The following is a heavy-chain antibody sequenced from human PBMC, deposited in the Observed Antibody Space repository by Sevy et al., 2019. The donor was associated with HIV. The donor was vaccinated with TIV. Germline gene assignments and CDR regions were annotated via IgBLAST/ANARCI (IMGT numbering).Heavy chain of an antibody. CDR3: ARDRVIFGGGGGLDV. Sequence: ASVKVSCKTSASTFTAYYMHWLRQAPGQGLEWMGWINHNSDGTKYAQRFQGRVSMTADTSISTAYMELSRLTSDDTAVYYCARDRVIFGGGGGLDVWGQGTTVTVSS. D-gene: IGHD3-16*01. CDR2: INHNSDGT. V-gene: IGHV1-2*02. CDR1: ASTFTAYY. J-gene: IGHJ6*02.